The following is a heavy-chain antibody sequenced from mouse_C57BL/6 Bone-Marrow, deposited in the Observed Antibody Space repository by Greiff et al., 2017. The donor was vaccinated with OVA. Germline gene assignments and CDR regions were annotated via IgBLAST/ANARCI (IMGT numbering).Heavy chain of an antibody. CDR3: ARGAYYSNYGYAMDY. Sequence: VQLKESGPGLVKPSQSLSLTCSVTGYSITSGYYWNWIRQFPGNKLEWMGYISYDGSNNYNPSLKNRISITRDTSKNQFFLKLNSVTTEDTATYYCARGAYYSNYGYAMDYWGQGTSVTVSS. J-gene: IGHJ4*01. CDR1: GYSITSGYY. V-gene: IGHV3-6*01. CDR2: ISYDGSN. D-gene: IGHD2-5*01.